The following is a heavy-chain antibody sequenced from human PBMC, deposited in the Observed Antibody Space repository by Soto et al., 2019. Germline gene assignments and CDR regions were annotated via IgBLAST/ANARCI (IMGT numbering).Heavy chain of an antibody. CDR2: SYHSGST. J-gene: IGHJ4*02. CDR3: ATMSQDHSSYGGSGYLDC. V-gene: IGHV4-4*02. Sequence: QVHLQESGPGLVRPSGTLSLTCAVSGGSISSSKWWSWVRQPPGKGLEWIGESYHSGSTHYNPSLKSRVSISVDKAKNQFSLKLTSVTAADTAVYYCATMSQDHSSYGGSGYLDCWGQGTLVTVSS. CDR1: GGSISSSKW. D-gene: IGHD4-4*01.